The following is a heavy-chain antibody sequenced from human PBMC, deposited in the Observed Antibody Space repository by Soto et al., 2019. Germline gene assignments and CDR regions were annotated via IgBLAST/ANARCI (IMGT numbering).Heavy chain of an antibody. V-gene: IGHV3-53*04. D-gene: IGHD5-18*01. CDR1: GFSVSNTY. J-gene: IGHJ4*02. CDR2: MYSDGST. CDR3: ARGRGFNYGQDFDY. Sequence: EVQLVESGGGLVQRGGSLRLSCAASGFSVSNTYMNWVRQAPGKGLEWVSVMYSDGSTYYADSVTGRFTISRHNSKNTLFLQMNSLRPEDTAVYYCARGRGFNYGQDFDYWGQGTLVTVSS.